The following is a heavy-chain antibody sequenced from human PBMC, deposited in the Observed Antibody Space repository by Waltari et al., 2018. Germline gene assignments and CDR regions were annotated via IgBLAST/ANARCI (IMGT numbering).Heavy chain of an antibody. D-gene: IGHD3-10*01. V-gene: IGHV4-39*01. Sequence: QLQLQESGPGLVKPSGTLSLACAVSGVSITNPNLYWGWVRQPPGKGLEFIGSVYYTGNTYYNPSLMRRVTISVDTSKNKFSLRLTSVTAADTAVYYCATPYGSGTNFDYWGQGTLVTVSS. J-gene: IGHJ4*02. CDR2: VYYTGNT. CDR1: GVSITNPNLY. CDR3: ATPYGSGTNFDY.